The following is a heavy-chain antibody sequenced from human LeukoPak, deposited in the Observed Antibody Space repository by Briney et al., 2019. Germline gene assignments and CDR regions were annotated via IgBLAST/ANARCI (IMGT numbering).Heavy chain of an antibody. J-gene: IGHJ4*02. Sequence: PGGSLRLSCAASGFTFSSYAMNWVRQAPGKGLEWVSYISSSGDTIYYADSVKGRFTISRDNAKNSLYLQMNSLRAEDTAVYYCVRFGACTSSFCSTSGWVTFDYWGQGTLVTVSS. CDR3: VRFGACTSSFCSTSGWVTFDY. V-gene: IGHV3-48*03. D-gene: IGHD6-19*01. CDR1: GFTFSSYA. CDR2: ISSSGDTI.